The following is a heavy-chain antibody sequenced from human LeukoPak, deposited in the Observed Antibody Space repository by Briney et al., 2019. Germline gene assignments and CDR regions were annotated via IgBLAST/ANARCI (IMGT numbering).Heavy chain of an antibody. CDR3: AKDPRWLDQDPLVY. D-gene: IGHD6-19*01. J-gene: IGHJ4*02. CDR1: GGSISSGGYY. Sequence: SETLSLTCTVSGGSISSGGYYWSWIRQHPGKGLEWIGYIYYSGSTYYNPSLKSRVTISVDTSKNQFSLKLSSVTAADTAVYYCAKDPRWLDQDPLVYWGQGTLVTVSS. V-gene: IGHV4-31*03. CDR2: IYYSGST.